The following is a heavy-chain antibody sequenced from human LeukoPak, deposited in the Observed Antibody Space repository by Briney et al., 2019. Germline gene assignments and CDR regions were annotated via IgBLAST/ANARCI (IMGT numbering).Heavy chain of an antibody. CDR3: ARVPVHYDFWSGYMDV. D-gene: IGHD3-3*01. V-gene: IGHV4-59*01. Sequence: SESLSLTCTVSGGSISSYYWSWIRQPPGKGLEWIGYIYYSGSTNYNPSLKSRVTISVDTSKNQFSLKLSSVTAADTAVYYCARVPVHYDFWSGYMDVWGKGTTVTVSS. CDR1: GGSISSYY. CDR2: IYYSGST. J-gene: IGHJ6*04.